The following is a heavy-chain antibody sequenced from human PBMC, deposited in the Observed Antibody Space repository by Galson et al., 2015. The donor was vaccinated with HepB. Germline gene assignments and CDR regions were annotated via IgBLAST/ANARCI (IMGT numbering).Heavy chain of an antibody. CDR1: RFTFSDYY. Sequence: SLRLSCAASRFTFSDYYMTWIRQAPGKGLEWLSYISGGATYTNYADSVKGRFTISRDNAKNSLYLHMRSLRDDVTAVYYCARVAHSDYGDHAHFDYWGQGTLVTVSS. D-gene: IGHD4-17*01. CDR3: ARVAHSDYGDHAHFDY. V-gene: IGHV3-11*06. CDR2: ISGGATYT. J-gene: IGHJ4*02.